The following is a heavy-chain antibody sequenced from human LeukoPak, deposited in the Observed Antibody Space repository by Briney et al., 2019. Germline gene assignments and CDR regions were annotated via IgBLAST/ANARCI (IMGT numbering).Heavy chain of an antibody. D-gene: IGHD2-8*02. Sequence: GGTLRLSCAASGFTFSSYGMSWVRQAPGKGLEWVSAISGSGGSTYYADSVKGRFTISRDNSKNTLYLQMNSLRAEDTAVYYCATYRQVLLPFESWGQGTLVTVSS. V-gene: IGHV3-23*01. CDR2: ISGSGGST. CDR1: GFTFSSYG. CDR3: ATYRQVLLPFES. J-gene: IGHJ4*02.